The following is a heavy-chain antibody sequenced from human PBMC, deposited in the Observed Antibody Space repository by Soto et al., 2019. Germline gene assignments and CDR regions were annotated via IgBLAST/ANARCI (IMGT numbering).Heavy chain of an antibody. J-gene: IGHJ4*02. CDR1: GGSISSGGYS. CDR2: IYHSGST. V-gene: IGHV4-30-2*01. D-gene: IGHD3-10*01. CDR3: ARAWFGDPAYY. Sequence: SENLSLTCAVSGGSISSGGYSWSWIRQPPGKSIEWIGYIYHSGSTYYKPSLKSRVNISVDRSKKQFSLKLSSVTAAEKAVYYCARAWFGDPAYYCGQGTLVTGSS.